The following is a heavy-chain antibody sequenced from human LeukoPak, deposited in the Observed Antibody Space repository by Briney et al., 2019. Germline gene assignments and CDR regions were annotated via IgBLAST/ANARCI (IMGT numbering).Heavy chain of an antibody. D-gene: IGHD3-16*01. CDR3: ARARRGGPFDY. Sequence: GGSLRLSCAASGFTFSDYYMSWLRQAPGKGLEWVSYVTSSGNTLEYADSVKGRFIISRDNDKNSLLLQMNSLRADDTAVYYCARARRGGPFDYWGQGTLVTVSS. CDR1: GFTFSDYY. J-gene: IGHJ4*02. V-gene: IGHV3-11*01. CDR2: VTSSGNTL.